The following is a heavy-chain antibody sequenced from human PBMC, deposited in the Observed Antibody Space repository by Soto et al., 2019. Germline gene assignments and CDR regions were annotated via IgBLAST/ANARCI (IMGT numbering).Heavy chain of an antibody. Sequence: GVAQRLSCELSGLTSSRNWMSWVRQAPGKGLEWVANIKQDGSEKYYVDSVKGRFTISRDNAKNSLYLQMNSLRAEDTAVYYCARRIAVAGGDYWGQGTLVTVSS. CDR2: IKQDGSEK. D-gene: IGHD6-19*01. CDR3: ARRIAVAGGDY. V-gene: IGHV3-7*05. CDR1: GLTSSRNW. J-gene: IGHJ4*02.